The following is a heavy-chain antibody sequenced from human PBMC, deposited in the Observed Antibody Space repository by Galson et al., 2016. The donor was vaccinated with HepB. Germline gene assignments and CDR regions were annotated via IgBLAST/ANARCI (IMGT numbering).Heavy chain of an antibody. Sequence: SVKVSCKASGYPFIAYHMHWLRQAPGQGLEWLRWINVNNGGTRYAQKFKGRVPMTRDTSINTAYLEVTGLTPDDTARYSCARESARGRGRGWWWRVPLVKKPSTTSAYLGVSCVTSHDPALYDVAGESGRGHGSRWCWFHPWGQGTLVTVSS. CDR2: INVNNGGT. CDR3: ARESARGRGRGWWWRVPLVKKPSTTSAYLGVSCVTSHDPALYDVAGESGRGHGSRWCWFHP. CDR1: GYPFIAYH. V-gene: IGHV1-2*02. D-gene: IGHD2-21*01. J-gene: IGHJ5*02.